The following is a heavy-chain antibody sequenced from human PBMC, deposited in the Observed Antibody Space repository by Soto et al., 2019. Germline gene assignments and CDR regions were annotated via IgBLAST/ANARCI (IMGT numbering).Heavy chain of an antibody. CDR3: ARVEVVTAMSHPREYYFDY. CDR2: IYYSGST. J-gene: IGHJ4*02. CDR1: GGSISSGGYY. V-gene: IGHV4-31*03. Sequence: QVQLQESGPGLVKPSQTLSLTCTVSGGSISSGGYYWSWIRQHPGKGLEWIGYIYYSGSTYYNPSLKSRVTISVDTSKNQFSLKLSSVTAADTAVYYCARVEVVTAMSHPREYYFDYWGQGTLVTVSS. D-gene: IGHD2-21*02.